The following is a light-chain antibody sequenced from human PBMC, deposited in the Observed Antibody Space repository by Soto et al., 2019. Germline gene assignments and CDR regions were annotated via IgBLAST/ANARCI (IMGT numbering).Light chain of an antibody. V-gene: IGLV6-57*02. CDR1: GGTISSNY. J-gene: IGLJ2*01. CDR2: DDN. Sequence: NFMLTQPHSVSESPGKTVTISCTGSGGTISSNYVQWYQQRPGSAPTTVIYDDNQRPSGVPDRVSGSIDTSSNSAALTISGLKTEDEADYYCQSYENSIVVFGGGTK. CDR3: QSYENSIVV.